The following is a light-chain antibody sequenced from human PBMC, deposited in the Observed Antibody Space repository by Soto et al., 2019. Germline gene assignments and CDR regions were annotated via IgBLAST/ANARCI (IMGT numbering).Light chain of an antibody. V-gene: IGKV3D-15*01. CDR3: QQYDNWPLT. CDR1: QSVSSN. J-gene: IGKJ4*01. CDR2: GAS. Sequence: REMTQSPATLSVSPGERATLSCRASQSVSSNLAWYQQKPGQAPRLLIFGASTRATGIPARFSGSGSGTNFTLTISSLQSEDFGVYFCQQYDNWPLTFGGGTKVDIK.